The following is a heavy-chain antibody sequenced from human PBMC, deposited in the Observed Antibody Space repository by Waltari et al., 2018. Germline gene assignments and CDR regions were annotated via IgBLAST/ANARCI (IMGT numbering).Heavy chain of an antibody. D-gene: IGHD6-13*01. CDR1: GYTFTSYA. V-gene: IGHV1-3*01. CDR2: INAGNGNT. CDR3: ARDRKAAAGTGYFDY. J-gene: IGHJ4*02. Sequence: QVQLVQSGAEVKKPGASVKVSCKASGYTFTSYAMHWVRQAPGKRLEWMGWINAGNGNTKYSQKFQGRVTITRDTSASTAYMELSSLRSEDTAVYYWARDRKAAAGTGYFDYWGQGTLVTVSS.